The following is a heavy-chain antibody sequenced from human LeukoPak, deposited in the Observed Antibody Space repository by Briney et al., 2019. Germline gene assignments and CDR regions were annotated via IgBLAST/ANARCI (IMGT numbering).Heavy chain of an antibody. J-gene: IGHJ3*01. CDR1: GFTFSNYA. CDR2: ISGSGGTT. V-gene: IGHV3-23*01. D-gene: IGHD3-16*02. CDR3: AKDIQLST. Sequence: GGSLRLSCATSGFTFSNYAVSWVRQAPGKGLEWVSSISGSGGTTYYADSVKGRFTISRDNSKNTLYLQMNSLRAEDTAVYYCAKDIQLSTWGLGTMVTVSS.